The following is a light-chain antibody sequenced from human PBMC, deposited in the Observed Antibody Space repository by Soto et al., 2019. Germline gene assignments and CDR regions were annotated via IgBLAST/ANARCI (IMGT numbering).Light chain of an antibody. Sequence: EIVMTQSPATLSVSPGERATLSCRASQTVTSGYLAWYQQKTGQAPRLLIHGASSRATGIPDRFSASGSGTDFTLTISRLESEDSAVYYCQHYGSSPGLTFGGGTKVDIK. CDR2: GAS. CDR3: QHYGSSPGLT. V-gene: IGKV3-20*01. CDR1: QTVTSGY. J-gene: IGKJ4*01.